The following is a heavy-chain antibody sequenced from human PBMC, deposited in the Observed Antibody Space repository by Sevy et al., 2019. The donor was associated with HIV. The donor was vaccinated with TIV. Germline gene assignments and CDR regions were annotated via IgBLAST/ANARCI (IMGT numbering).Heavy chain of an antibody. V-gene: IGHV1-69*13. D-gene: IGHD4-17*01. CDR3: ARGKRYGDYSKGIYYYYGMDV. CDR2: IIPIFGTA. J-gene: IGHJ6*02. CDR1: GGTFSSYA. Sequence: ASVKVSCKASGGTFSSYAISWVRQAPGQGLEWMGGIIPIFGTANYAQKFQGRVTITADESTSTAYMELSSLRPEDTAVYYCARGKRYGDYSKGIYYYYGMDVWGQGTTVTVSS.